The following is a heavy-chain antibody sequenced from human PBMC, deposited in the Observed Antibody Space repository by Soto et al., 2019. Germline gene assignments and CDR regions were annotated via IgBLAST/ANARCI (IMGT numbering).Heavy chain of an antibody. CDR3: AKKVGTTGGNFFHP. Sequence: SLRLSCAASGFTFSNYNMNWVRQAPGEGLEWVSTILSIGTTYYADSVKGRFTISRDNSKNTLYLQMDSLRAEDTAVYFCAKKVGTTGGNFFHPWGQGALVTVS. V-gene: IGHV3-23*01. J-gene: IGHJ5*02. CDR1: GFTFSNYN. D-gene: IGHD1-1*01. CDR2: ILSIGTT.